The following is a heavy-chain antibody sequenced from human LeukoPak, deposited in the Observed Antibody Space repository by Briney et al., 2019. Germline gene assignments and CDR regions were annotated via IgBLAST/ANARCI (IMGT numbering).Heavy chain of an antibody. Sequence: PSETLSLTCAVYGASFSYDYWSWIRQAPGEGREGIGEINHSGSITYNPSLKSRVTISTEKSKSQFSLRLPSVTAADTAVYYCAKGVWAPRFDSWGQGTLVTVSS. CDR1: GASFSYDY. V-gene: IGHV4-34*01. CDR2: INHSGSI. J-gene: IGHJ5*01. D-gene: IGHD7-27*01. CDR3: AKGVWAPRFDS.